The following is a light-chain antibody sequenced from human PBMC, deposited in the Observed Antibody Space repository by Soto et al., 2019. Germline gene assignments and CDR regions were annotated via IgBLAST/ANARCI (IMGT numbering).Light chain of an antibody. J-gene: IGKJ4*01. CDR1: QSIRSW. V-gene: IGKV1-5*03. Sequence: DIKMTQSPSTLSASVGDRVTITCRASQSIRSWLAWYQQKPGKAPKLLIYKASSLERGVPSRFSGSGSGTEFTLTISRLKPDDFATYYCQHFNSYSFGGGTKVEIK. CDR3: QHFNSYS. CDR2: KAS.